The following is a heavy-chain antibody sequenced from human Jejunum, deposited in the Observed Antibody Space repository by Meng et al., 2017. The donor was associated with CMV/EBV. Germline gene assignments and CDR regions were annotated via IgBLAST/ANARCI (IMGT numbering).Heavy chain of an antibody. Sequence: TVKESGPMLVQPTQTLTLTCTFSGFSLSTSEVGGGWIRQPPGKALEWLAVIYWDDDKRYSPSLKSRLTITKDTSKNQVVLTLTNMDPVDTATYYCALFTRSWFDPWGQGTLVTVFS. V-gene: IGHV2-5*02. CDR2: IYWDDDK. CDR3: ALFTRSWFDP. J-gene: IGHJ5*02. CDR1: GFSLSTSEVG. D-gene: IGHD2-2*01.